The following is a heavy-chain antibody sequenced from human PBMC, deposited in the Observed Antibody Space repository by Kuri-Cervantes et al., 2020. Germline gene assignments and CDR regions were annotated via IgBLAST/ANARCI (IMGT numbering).Heavy chain of an antibody. CDR3: ATMYGSGRVDDY. CDR2: IFYGETT. D-gene: IGHD3-10*01. CDR1: GYSISSGYY. Sequence: SETLSLTCAVSGYSISSGYYWGWIRQPPGMGLEYIGGIFYGETTYYNPSLKSRVTISVDTSKNQFSLKLTSVTAADTAVYYCATMYGSGRVDDYWGQGTLVTVSS. J-gene: IGHJ4*02. V-gene: IGHV4-38-2*01.